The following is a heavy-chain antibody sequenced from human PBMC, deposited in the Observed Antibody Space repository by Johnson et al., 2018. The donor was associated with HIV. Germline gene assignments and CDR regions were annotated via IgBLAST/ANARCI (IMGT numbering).Heavy chain of an antibody. CDR3: ARIGDAFDI. J-gene: IGHJ3*02. Sequence: EVQLVESGGGLVKPGGSLRLSCAGSGFTFSSYAMSWVRQAPGKGLEWVSVIYSGGSTYYADSVKGRFTISRDNSKNTLYLQMNSLRAEDTAVYYCARIGDAFDIWGQGTMVTVSS. CDR1: GFTFSSYA. V-gene: IGHV3-66*02. CDR2: IYSGGST. D-gene: IGHD3-16*01.